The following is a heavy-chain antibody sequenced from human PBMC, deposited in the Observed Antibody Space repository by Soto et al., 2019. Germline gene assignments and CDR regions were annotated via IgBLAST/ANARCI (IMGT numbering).Heavy chain of an antibody. CDR2: IYSGGST. CDR3: ARTSGRFDY. CDR1: GFTFSSYA. Sequence: PGGSLRLSCAASGFTFSSYAMSWVRQAPGKGLEWVSVIYSGGSTYYADSVKGRFTISRHNSKNTLYLQMNSLRDEDTAVYYCARTSGRFDYWGQGTLVTVSS. V-gene: IGHV3-66*01. D-gene: IGHD1-1*01. J-gene: IGHJ4*02.